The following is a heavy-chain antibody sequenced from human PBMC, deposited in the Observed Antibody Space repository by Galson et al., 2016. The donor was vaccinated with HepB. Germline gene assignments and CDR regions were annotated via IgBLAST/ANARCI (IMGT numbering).Heavy chain of an antibody. V-gene: IGHV3-9*01. CDR2: TTWNSGIV. D-gene: IGHD6-6*01. J-gene: IGHJ4*02. CDR3: AKTPYRSSLLGNHHFFDH. CDR1: GFNFDDHA. Sequence: SLRLSCAASGFNFDDHAMHWVRQAPGKGLEWVSGTTWNSGIVDYADSVKGRFTISRDNARNSLFLQMTSLTVEDTAFYYCAKTPYRSSLLGNHHFFDHWGLGTLVTVSS.